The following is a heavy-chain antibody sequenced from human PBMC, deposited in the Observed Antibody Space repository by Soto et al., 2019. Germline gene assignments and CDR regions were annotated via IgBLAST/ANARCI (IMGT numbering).Heavy chain of an antibody. J-gene: IGHJ6*03. V-gene: IGHV3-21*04. Sequence: SSYSLTWDHQTKGKGLEWVSSISSSSSYIYYADSVKGRFTISRDNAKNSLYLQMNSLRAEDTAVYYCARGGVVPAATLYYYYYYMDVWGKGTTVTVSS. CDR3: ARGGVVPAATLYYYYYYMDV. D-gene: IGHD2-2*01. CDR2: ISSSSSYI. CDR1: SSYS.